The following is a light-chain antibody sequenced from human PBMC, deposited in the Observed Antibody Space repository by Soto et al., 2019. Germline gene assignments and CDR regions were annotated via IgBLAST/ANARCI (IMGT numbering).Light chain of an antibody. Sequence: QSVLTQPPSASGTPGQRVTISCSGSSSNIGSNYVFWYQHLPGTAPKLLIYRNNQRPSGVPDRFSGSKSGTSASLAISGLGSEDETDYYCAACDDSLSGVVFGGGTKLTVL. CDR2: RNN. CDR3: AACDDSLSGVV. V-gene: IGLV1-47*01. CDR1: SSNIGSNY. J-gene: IGLJ2*01.